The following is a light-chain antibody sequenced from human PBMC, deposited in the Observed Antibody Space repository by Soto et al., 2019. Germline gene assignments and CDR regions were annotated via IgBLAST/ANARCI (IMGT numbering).Light chain of an antibody. CDR3: HHCGSSPHLP. Sequence: EIVMPPSPATVSVSPGERSPLYFRASQSVSDKLAWYQQKPGQAPRLLIYGASSRATGIPDRFSGSGSGTDFTLTTTTLEPEDFAVYYCHHCGSSPHLPVAEGTKVNI. V-gene: IGKV3-20*01. CDR1: QSVSDK. CDR2: GAS. J-gene: IGKJ4*01.